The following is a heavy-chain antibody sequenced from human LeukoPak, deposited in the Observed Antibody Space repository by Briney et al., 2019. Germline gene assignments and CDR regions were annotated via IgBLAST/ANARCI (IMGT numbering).Heavy chain of an antibody. J-gene: IGHJ4*02. Sequence: PSQTLSLTCTVSGASISSGYYYWPWIRQHPGKGLECIGYIYRNGNTHYHPSLKSRVTISLDTSENQFSLNLRSVTAADTAVYYCARGNYHNSSGYQDYWGQGTLVTVSS. CDR1: GASISSGYYY. D-gene: IGHD3-22*01. CDR2: IYRNGNT. CDR3: ARGNYHNSSGYQDY. V-gene: IGHV4-31*03.